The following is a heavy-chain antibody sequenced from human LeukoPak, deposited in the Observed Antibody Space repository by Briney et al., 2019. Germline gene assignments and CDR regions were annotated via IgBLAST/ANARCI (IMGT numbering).Heavy chain of an antibody. V-gene: IGHV4-4*09. Sequence: SETLSLTCTVSGGSISSYYWSWIRQPPGRGRRCIGYIYTSGSTNYNPSLKSRVTISVDTSKNQFSLKLSSVTAADTAVYYCARRTVVADDAFDIWGQGTMVTVSS. J-gene: IGHJ3*02. CDR1: GGSISSYY. CDR2: IYTSGST. D-gene: IGHD2-15*01. CDR3: ARRTVVADDAFDI.